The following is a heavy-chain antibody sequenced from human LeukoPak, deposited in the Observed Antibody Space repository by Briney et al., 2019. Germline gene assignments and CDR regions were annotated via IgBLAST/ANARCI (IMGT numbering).Heavy chain of an antibody. CDR2: INHSGST. J-gene: IGHJ3*02. CDR3: ARGGYCSGGSCYYDAFDI. Sequence: SETRSLTCAVYGESFSGYYWSWIRQPPGKGLEWIGEINHSGSTNYNPSLKSRVTISVDTSKNQFSLKLSSVTAADTAVYYCARGGYCSGGSCYYDAFDIWGQGTMVTVSS. CDR1: GESFSGYY. V-gene: IGHV4-34*01. D-gene: IGHD2-15*01.